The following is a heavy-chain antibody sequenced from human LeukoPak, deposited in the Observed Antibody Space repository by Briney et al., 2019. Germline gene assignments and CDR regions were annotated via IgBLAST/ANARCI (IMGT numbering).Heavy chain of an antibody. D-gene: IGHD3-3*01. CDR2: IYYSGST. V-gene: IGHV4-39*07. CDR1: GGSISSSSYY. J-gene: IGHJ2*01. Sequence: PSETLSLTCTVSGGSISSSSYYWGWIRQPPGKGLEWIGSIYYSGSTYYNPSLKSRVTISVDTSKNQFSLKLSSVTAADTAVYYCARDPADFWSGYYIGYFDLWGRGTLVTVSS. CDR3: ARDPADFWSGYYIGYFDL.